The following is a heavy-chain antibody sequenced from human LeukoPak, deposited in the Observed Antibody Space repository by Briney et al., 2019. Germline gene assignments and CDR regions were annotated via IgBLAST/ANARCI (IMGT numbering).Heavy chain of an antibody. J-gene: IGHJ4*02. CDR2: FDPEDGET. D-gene: IGHD1-26*01. CDR1: GYTLTELS. Sequence: GASVKVSCKVSGYTLTELSMHWVRQAPGKGLEWMGGFDPEDGETIYAQKFQGRVTMTEDTSTDTAYMELSSLRSEDTAVYYCATGEWELAGPTVDYWGQGTLVTVSS. V-gene: IGHV1-24*01. CDR3: ATGEWELAGPTVDY.